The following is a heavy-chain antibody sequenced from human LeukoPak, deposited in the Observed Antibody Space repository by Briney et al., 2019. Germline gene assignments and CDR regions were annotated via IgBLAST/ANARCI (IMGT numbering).Heavy chain of an antibody. J-gene: IGHJ5*02. V-gene: IGHV3-53*01. CDR2: IYSGGST. CDR1: GFTFSSYS. D-gene: IGHD2-21*02. Sequence: GGSLRLSCAASGFTFSSYSMNWVRQAPGKGLEWVSVIYSGGSTYYADSVKGRFTISRDNSKNTLYLQMNSLRAEDTAVYYCARVYCGGDCYSADYWFDPWGQGTLVTVSS. CDR3: ARVYCGGDCYSADYWFDP.